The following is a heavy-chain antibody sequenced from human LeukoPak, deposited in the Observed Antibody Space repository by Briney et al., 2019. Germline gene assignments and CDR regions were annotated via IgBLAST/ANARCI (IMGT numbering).Heavy chain of an antibody. CDR1: GGSISSYY. D-gene: IGHD3-3*01. J-gene: IGHJ4*02. CDR2: IYTSGST. Sequence: SETLSLTCTISGGSISSYYWSWIRQPAGKGLEWIGRIYTSGSTSYNPSLKSRVTMSVDTSKNQFSLKLSSVTAADTAVYYCAREAERPPYYDFWSGYGGVFDYWGQGTLVTVSS. V-gene: IGHV4-4*07. CDR3: AREAERPPYYDFWSGYGGVFDY.